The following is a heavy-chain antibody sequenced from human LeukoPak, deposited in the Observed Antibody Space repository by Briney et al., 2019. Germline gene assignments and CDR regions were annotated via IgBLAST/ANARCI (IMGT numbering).Heavy chain of an antibody. J-gene: IGHJ4*02. V-gene: IGHV4-39*07. D-gene: IGHD3-10*01. CDR1: GGSISSSSYY. Sequence: SETLSLTCTVSGGSISSSSYYWGWIRQPPGKGLEWIGSIYYSGSTYYNPSLKSRVTISVDTSKNQFSLKLSSVTAADTAVYYCARADYGSGSYPLDYWGQGTLVTVPS. CDR2: IYYSGST. CDR3: ARADYGSGSYPLDY.